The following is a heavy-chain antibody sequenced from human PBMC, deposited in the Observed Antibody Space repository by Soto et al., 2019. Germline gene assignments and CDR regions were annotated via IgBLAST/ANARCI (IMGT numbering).Heavy chain of an antibody. D-gene: IGHD1-1*01. CDR3: ARWGDWMRPVL. Sequence: QVQLQESGPGLVKPSGTLSLTCGVSGGSIRSNKWWSWVRQPPGKGLEWIGEIYHSGSTNYNPSLNGRVTIGVDKSMNQSALRLNPVTAADTAVHYCARWGDWMRPVLWGQGTLVTVSS. J-gene: IGHJ4*02. CDR1: GGSIRSNKW. CDR2: IYHSGST. V-gene: IGHV4-4*02.